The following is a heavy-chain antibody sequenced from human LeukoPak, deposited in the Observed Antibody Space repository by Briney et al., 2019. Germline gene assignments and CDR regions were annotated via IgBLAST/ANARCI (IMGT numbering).Heavy chain of an antibody. CDR3: EKDMGGGEGSSGYFIGFDI. J-gene: IGHJ3*02. CDR2: ISSSGSTI. D-gene: IGHD3-22*01. Sequence: PGGSLRLSCAASGFTFSSYEMNWVRQAPGKGLEWVSYISSSGSTIYYADSVKGRFTISRDNAKKSLYLQMNSLRAEDMALYYCEKDMGGGEGSSGYFIGFDIWGQGTMVTVSS. V-gene: IGHV3-48*03. CDR1: GFTFSSYE.